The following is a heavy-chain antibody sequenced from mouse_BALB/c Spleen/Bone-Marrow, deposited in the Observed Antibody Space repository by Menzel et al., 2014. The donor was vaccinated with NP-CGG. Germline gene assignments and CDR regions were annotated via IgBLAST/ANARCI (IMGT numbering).Heavy chain of an antibody. CDR2: IRLKSDNYAT. Sequence: EVQLQESGGGLVQPGGSMKLSCVASGFTFSSNWMSWVRQSPEKGLEWVAEIRLKSDNYATHYAESVKGKFTISRDDSKSRLYLQMNSLRAEDTGIYYCRAITLAYWGQGTLVTVSA. CDR3: RAITLAY. D-gene: IGHD1-1*01. V-gene: IGHV6-6*02. J-gene: IGHJ3*01. CDR1: GFTFSSNW.